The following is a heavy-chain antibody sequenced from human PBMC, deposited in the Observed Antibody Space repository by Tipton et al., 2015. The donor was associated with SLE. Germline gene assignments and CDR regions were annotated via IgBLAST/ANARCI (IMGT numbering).Heavy chain of an antibody. J-gene: IGHJ5*02. CDR1: GGSISTKSYY. CDR2: VFDSGNT. D-gene: IGHD1-26*01. CDR3: ARGDFTGATTWFDP. Sequence: LRLSCTVSGGSISTKSYYWGWIRQLPGKGLEWMGSVFDSGNTYYNPSLKSRVTISVDTSKNQFSLKLSSVTAADTAVYYCARGDFTGATTWFDPWGQGTLVTVSS. V-gene: IGHV4-39*07.